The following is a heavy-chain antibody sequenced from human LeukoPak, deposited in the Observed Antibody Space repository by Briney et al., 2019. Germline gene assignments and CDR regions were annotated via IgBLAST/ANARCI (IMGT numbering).Heavy chain of an antibody. CDR1: GFTFSSYS. CDR2: ISSSSSYI. V-gene: IGHV3-21*01. CDR3: AREYVGPWYFDY. D-gene: IGHD1-26*01. Sequence: PGGSLRLSCAASGFTFSSYSMNWVRQAPGKGLEWVSSISSSSSYIYYADSVKGRFSISRDNAKNSLYLQMNSLRAEDTAVYYCAREYVGPWYFDYWGQGTLVTVSS. J-gene: IGHJ4*02.